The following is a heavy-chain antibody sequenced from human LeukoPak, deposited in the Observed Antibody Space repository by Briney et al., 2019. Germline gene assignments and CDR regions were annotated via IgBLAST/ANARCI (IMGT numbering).Heavy chain of an antibody. Sequence: SETLSLTCTVSGGSISSYYWSWTRQPPGKGLEWIGYIYYSGSTNYNPSLKSRVTISVDTSKNQFSLKLSSVTAADTAVYYCARDRGVLRFLEWPTGYFDLWGRGTLVTVSS. D-gene: IGHD3-3*01. CDR1: GGSISSYY. CDR2: IYYSGST. J-gene: IGHJ2*01. CDR3: ARDRGVLRFLEWPTGYFDL. V-gene: IGHV4-59*01.